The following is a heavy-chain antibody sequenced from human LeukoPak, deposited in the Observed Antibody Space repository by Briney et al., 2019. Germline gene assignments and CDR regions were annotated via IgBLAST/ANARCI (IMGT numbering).Heavy chain of an antibody. J-gene: IGHJ5*02. CDR2: IYYSGST. CDR1: GRSISSYY. V-gene: IGHV4-59*01. Sequence: PSETLSLTCTVSGRSISSYYWSWIRQPPGKGLEWIGYIYYSGSTNYNPSLKSRVTISVDTSKNQFSLKLSSVTAADTAVYYCARCPSTMVRGVIRWFDPWGQGTLVTVSS. D-gene: IGHD3-10*01. CDR3: ARCPSTMVRGVIRWFDP.